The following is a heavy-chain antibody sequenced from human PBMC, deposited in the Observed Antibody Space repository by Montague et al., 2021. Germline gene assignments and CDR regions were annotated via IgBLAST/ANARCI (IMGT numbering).Heavy chain of an antibody. CDR3: AKQDYFVSGTSYKGFDP. CDR1: SGSIFHAH. Sequence: SETLSLTCTVSSGSIFHAHWSWVRQPPGKGLEWLGSMFYGGATSYNPSLKSRVTMSIDTSTNQFSLKLSFVTAADTAVYYCAKQDYFVSGTSYKGFDPWGQGILVTVSP. V-gene: IGHV4-59*08. D-gene: IGHD3-10*01. J-gene: IGHJ5*02. CDR2: MFYGGAT.